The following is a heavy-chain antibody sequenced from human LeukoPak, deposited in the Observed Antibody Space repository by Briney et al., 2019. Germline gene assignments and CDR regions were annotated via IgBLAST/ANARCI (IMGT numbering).Heavy chain of an antibody. D-gene: IGHD5-12*01. J-gene: IGHJ4*02. CDR2: INPNSGGT. V-gene: IGHV1-2*02. CDR1: GYTFTGYY. CDR3: ARVIGVATAFNPLFDY. Sequence: ASVKVSCKAPGYTFTGYYMHWVRQAPGQGLEWMGWINPNSGGTNYAQKFQGRVTMTRDTSISTAYMELSRLRSDDTAVYYCARVIGVATAFNPLFDYWGQGTLVTVSS.